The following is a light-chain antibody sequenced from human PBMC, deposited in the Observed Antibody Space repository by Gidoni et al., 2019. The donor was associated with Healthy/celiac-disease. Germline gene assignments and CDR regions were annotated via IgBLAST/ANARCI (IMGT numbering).Light chain of an antibody. Sequence: QLVLTQSPSASASLRASVKLTCTLSSGHSSYASAWHQQQPEKGPRYLMKLNSDGSHSKGDGIPDRFSGSSSGAARYLTISSLQSEDEADYYCQTWGTGIVVFGGGTKLTVL. CDR1: SGHSSYA. CDR2: LNSDGSH. CDR3: QTWGTGIVV. J-gene: IGLJ2*01. V-gene: IGLV4-69*01.